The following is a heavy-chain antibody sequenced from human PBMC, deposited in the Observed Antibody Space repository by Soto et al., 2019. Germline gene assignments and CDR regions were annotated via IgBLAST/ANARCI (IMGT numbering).Heavy chain of an antibody. CDR2: INHSGST. V-gene: IGHV4-34*01. Sequence: QVQLQQWGAGLWKPWETLSLTCAVYGGSFSGYYWSWIRQPPGKGLEWIGEINHSGSTNYNPSLKSRVTISVDTSKNQFSLKLSSVTAADTAVYYCARGRYCPDYWGQGTLVTVSS. CDR1: GGSFSGYY. CDR3: ARGRYCPDY. J-gene: IGHJ4*02. D-gene: IGHD2-15*01.